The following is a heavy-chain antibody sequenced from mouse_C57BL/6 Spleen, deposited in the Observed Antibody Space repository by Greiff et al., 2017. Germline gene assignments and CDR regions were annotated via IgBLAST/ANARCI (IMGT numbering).Heavy chain of an antibody. CDR1: GYTFTSYW. V-gene: IGHV1-55*01. D-gene: IGHD2-4*01. Sequence: VQLQQPGAELVKPGASVKMSCKASGYTFTSYWITWVKQRPGQGLEWIGDIYPGSGSTNYNEKFKSKATLTVDTSSSTAYMQLSSLTSEDSAVYYCAREGDYPAWFAYWGQGTLVTVSA. CDR2: IYPGSGST. CDR3: AREGDYPAWFAY. J-gene: IGHJ3*01.